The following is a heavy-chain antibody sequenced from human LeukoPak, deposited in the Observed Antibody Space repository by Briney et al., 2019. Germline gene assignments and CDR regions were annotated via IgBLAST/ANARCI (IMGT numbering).Heavy chain of an antibody. J-gene: IGHJ4*02. CDR1: GGSFSGYY. CDR3: ARGRRGYSYGYCFDY. V-gene: IGHV4-34*01. D-gene: IGHD5-18*01. CDR2: INHSGST. Sequence: SETLSLTCAVYGGSFSGYYWSWIRQPPGKGLEWIGEINHSGSTNYNPSLKGRVTISVDTSKNQFSLKLSSVTAADTAVYYCARGRRGYSYGYCFDYWGQGTLVTVSS.